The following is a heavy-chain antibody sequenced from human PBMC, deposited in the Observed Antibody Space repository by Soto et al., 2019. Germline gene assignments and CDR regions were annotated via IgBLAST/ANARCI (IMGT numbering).Heavy chain of an antibody. CDR2: ISAYNGNT. CDR1: GYTFTSYG. CDR3: ARENMDIVLMVYASGYFDY. D-gene: IGHD2-8*01. Sequence: ASVKGSCKASGYTFTSYGISWVRQAPGQGLEWMGWISAYNGNTDYAQKLQGRFTMTTDTFTSTAYMELRSLRSDDTAVYYCARENMDIVLMVYASGYFDYWGQGTLVTVSS. V-gene: IGHV1-18*01. J-gene: IGHJ4*02.